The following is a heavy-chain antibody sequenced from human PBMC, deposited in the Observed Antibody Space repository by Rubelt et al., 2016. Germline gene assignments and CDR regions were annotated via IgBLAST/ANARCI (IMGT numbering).Heavy chain of an antibody. V-gene: IGHV4-59*01. CDR1: GGSITNYF. CDR3: ARGGLWFDS. J-gene: IGHJ5*01. CDR2: IYYSGST. Sequence: QVQLQQWGAGLLKPSETLSLTCTVSGGSITNYFWNWIRQPPGKGLEWIGKIYYSGSTNYNPSLKSRVTISVDMSKNHFSLILSPVTAADTAVYYCARGGLWFDSWGQGTPVSVSS. D-gene: IGHD3/OR15-3a*01.